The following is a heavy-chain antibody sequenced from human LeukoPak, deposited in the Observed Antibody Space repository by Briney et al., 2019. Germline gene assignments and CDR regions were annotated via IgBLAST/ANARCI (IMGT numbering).Heavy chain of an antibody. CDR2: IYSGSST. D-gene: IGHD3-10*01. CDR3: ARESGITTAFDY. Sequence: GGSMRLSCAASGFTVSSNYMSWVRQAPGKGLEWVSVIYSGSSTYYADSVKGRFTISRDNSKNTLYLQMNSLRAEDTAVYYCARESGITTAFDYWGQGTLVTVSS. CDR1: GFTVSSNY. J-gene: IGHJ4*02. V-gene: IGHV3-66*02.